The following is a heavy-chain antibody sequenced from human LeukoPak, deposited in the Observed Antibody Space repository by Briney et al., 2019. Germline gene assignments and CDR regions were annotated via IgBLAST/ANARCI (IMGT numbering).Heavy chain of an antibody. D-gene: IGHD1-14*01. J-gene: IGHJ4*02. CDR2: IYYSGST. V-gene: IGHV4-59*01. CDR3: ARDRTPIDY. Sequence: SETLSLTCTVSGGSISSYYWSWIRQPPGKGLEWIGYIYYSGSTNYNPSLKSRVTISVDTSKNQFSLKLSSVTAADTAVYYCARDRTPIDYWGQGTLVTVSS. CDR1: GGSISSYY.